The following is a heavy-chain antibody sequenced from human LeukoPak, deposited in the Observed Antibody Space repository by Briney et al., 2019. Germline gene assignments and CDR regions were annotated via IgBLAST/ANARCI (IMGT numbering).Heavy chain of an antibody. Sequence: ASVKVSCKASGYTFTSYGISWVRQAPGQGLEWMGRISPNSGGTNYAQKFQGRVTITRDASISTAYMELSRLRSDDTAVYYCARDDSSSSQLDYWGQGTLVTVSS. CDR2: ISPNSGGT. V-gene: IGHV1-2*06. CDR3: ARDDSSSSQLDY. D-gene: IGHD6-6*01. CDR1: GYTFTSYG. J-gene: IGHJ4*02.